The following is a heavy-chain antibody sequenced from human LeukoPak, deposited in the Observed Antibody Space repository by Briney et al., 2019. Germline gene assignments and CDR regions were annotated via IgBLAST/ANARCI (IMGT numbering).Heavy chain of an antibody. J-gene: IGHJ3*02. CDR1: GFTFSSYW. CDR3: AREQTFPDAFDI. CDR2: ISYDGSNK. V-gene: IGHV3-30-3*01. D-gene: IGHD3-16*01. Sequence: GGSLRLSCAASGFTFSSYWMHWVRQAPGKGLVWVAVISYDGSNKYYADSVKGRFTISRDNSKNTLYLQMNSLRAEDTAVYYCAREQTFPDAFDIWGQGTMVTVSS.